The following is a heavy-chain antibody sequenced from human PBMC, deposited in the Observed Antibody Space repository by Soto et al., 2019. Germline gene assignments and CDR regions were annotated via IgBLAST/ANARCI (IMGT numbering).Heavy chain of an antibody. CDR2: IIPILGIA. J-gene: IGHJ3*02. CDR1: GGTFSSYT. V-gene: IGHV1-69*02. CDR3: ASGGAEAGADAFDI. D-gene: IGHD2-15*01. Sequence: QVQLVQSGAEVKKPGSSVKVSCKASGGTFSSYTISWLRQAPGQGLEWMGRIIPILGIANYAQKFQGRVTITADKSTSTAYMELSSLRSEDTAVYYCASGGAEAGADAFDIWGQGTMVTVSS.